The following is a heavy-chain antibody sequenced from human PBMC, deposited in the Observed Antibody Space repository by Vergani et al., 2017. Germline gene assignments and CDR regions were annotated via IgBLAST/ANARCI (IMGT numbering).Heavy chain of an antibody. CDR2: IFPIFGTA. Sequence: QVQLVQSGAEVKKPGSSVKVSCKASGGTFSSYAISWVRQAPGQGLEWMGGIFPIFGTANYAQQFQGRVTITADKSTTTAYMELSSLRSQDTAVYYCASADTPDYYGSGSYSEEYFDYGGQGTLVTVSA. CDR1: GGTFSSYA. J-gene: IGHJ4*02. D-gene: IGHD3-10*01. CDR3: ASADTPDYYGSGSYSEEYFDY. V-gene: IGHV1-69*06.